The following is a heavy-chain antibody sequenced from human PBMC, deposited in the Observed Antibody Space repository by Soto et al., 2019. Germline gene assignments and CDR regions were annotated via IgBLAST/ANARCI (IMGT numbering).Heavy chain of an antibody. D-gene: IGHD7-27*01. CDR3: ARANWGEPLPPSWFDP. Sequence: QVQLVQSGAEVKKPGSSVKVSCKASGGTFSSYTISWVQQAPGQGLEWMGRIIPILGIANYAQKFQGRVTITADKSTSTAYMELSSLRSEDTAVYYCARANWGEPLPPSWFDPWGQGTLVTVSS. CDR2: IIPILGIA. V-gene: IGHV1-69*02. J-gene: IGHJ5*02. CDR1: GGTFSSYT.